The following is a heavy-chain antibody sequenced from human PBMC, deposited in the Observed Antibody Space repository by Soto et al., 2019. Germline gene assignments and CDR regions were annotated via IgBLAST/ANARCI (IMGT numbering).Heavy chain of an antibody. Sequence: QVQLVESGGGLVKPGQSLSLSCATSGFTFSDYYMAWIRQAPGKGLEWVGYINNGGDIVHYSDSVKGHFRISRDNTKNSLFLQMTSLRAEDTAIYYCARDVLKTTIGVVDSWGQGALVTVSS. CDR1: GFTFSDYY. CDR3: ARDVLKTTIGVVDS. CDR2: INNGGDIV. D-gene: IGHD3-3*01. V-gene: IGHV3-11*01. J-gene: IGHJ4*02.